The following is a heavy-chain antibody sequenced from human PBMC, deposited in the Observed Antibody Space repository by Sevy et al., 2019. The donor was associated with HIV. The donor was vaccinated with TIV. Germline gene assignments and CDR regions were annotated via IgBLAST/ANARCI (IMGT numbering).Heavy chain of an antibody. V-gene: IGHV3-23*01. CDR1: GFTFRSYA. CDR3: AGGRYDSSGSFDAFDI. CDR2: IYGSGGTT. Sequence: GGSLRLSCAASGFTFRSYAMNWVRQAPGKGLEWVSTIYGSGGTTYYADSVKGRCTISRDNSENTLYLQMNSLRAEDTAVYFCAGGRYDSSGSFDAFDIWGQGTMVTVSS. J-gene: IGHJ3*02. D-gene: IGHD3-22*01.